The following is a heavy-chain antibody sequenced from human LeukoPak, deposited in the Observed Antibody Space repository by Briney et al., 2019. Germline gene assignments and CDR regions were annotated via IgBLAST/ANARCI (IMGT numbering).Heavy chain of an antibody. CDR3: ARDGPYSDSWSGPFAFDM. CDR2: ISTLSTYT. D-gene: IGHD3-3*01. V-gene: IGHV3-21*01. J-gene: IGHJ3*02. CDR1: GFTSSTYF. Sequence: GGSLRLSCAASGFTSSTYFMNWVRQAPGKGLEWVSSISTLSTYTHYADSVKGRLTVSRDNAKNSLYLQMNSLRAEDTAVYYCARDGPYSDSWSGPFAFDMWGQGTMVTVSS.